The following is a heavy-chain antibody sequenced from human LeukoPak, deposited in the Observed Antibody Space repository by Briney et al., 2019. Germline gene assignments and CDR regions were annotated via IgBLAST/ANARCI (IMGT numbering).Heavy chain of an antibody. J-gene: IGHJ4*02. Sequence: GRSLRLSCAASGFTFSTYGMHWVRQAPGKGLEWVAVISYDETHKYYADSVKGRFTISRDNSKNTLYLQMNSLRAEDTAVYYCARDRGAAAGDWGQGTLVTVSS. CDR3: ARDRGAAAGD. V-gene: IGHV3-30*03. CDR1: GFTFSTYG. CDR2: ISYDETHK. D-gene: IGHD6-13*01.